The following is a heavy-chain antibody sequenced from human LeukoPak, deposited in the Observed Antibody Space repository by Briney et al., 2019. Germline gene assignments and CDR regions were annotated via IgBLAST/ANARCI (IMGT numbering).Heavy chain of an antibody. D-gene: IGHD6-13*01. CDR3: ASGAYYSSSWYYFDY. V-gene: IGHV3-48*01. CDR2: ISSSSSTI. J-gene: IGHJ4*02. CDR1: GFTFSSCS. Sequence: GGSLRLSCAASGFTFSSCSMNWVRQAPGKGLEWVSYISSSSSTIYYADSVKGRFTISRDNAKNSLYLQMNSLRAEDTAVYYCASGAYYSSSWYYFDYWGQGTLVTVSS.